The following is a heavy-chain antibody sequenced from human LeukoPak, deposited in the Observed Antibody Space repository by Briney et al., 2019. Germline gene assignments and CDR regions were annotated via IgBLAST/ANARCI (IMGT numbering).Heavy chain of an antibody. Sequence: PSETLSLTCTVSGGSISSSSYYWGWIRQPPGKGLEWIGSIYYSGSTYYNPSLKSRVTISVDTSKNQFSLKLSSMTAADTAVYYCARAPLYGDYIIDYWGQGTLVTVSS. CDR2: IYYSGST. CDR3: ARAPLYGDYIIDY. D-gene: IGHD4-17*01. V-gene: IGHV4-39*01. CDR1: GGSISSSSYY. J-gene: IGHJ4*02.